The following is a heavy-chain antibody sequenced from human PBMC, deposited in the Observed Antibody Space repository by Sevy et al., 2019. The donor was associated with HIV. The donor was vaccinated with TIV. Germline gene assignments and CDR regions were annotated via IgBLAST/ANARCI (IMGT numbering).Heavy chain of an antibody. J-gene: IGHJ4*02. D-gene: IGHD5-18*01. Sequence: GGSLRLSCAASGFTFSNAWMNWVRQAPGKGLEWVGRIKSKTDGGTTDYAAPVKGRFTISRDDSKNTLYLQMNSLKTADTAVYYCTRDGGGYNYGYSFDYWGQGTLVTVSS. V-gene: IGHV3-15*07. CDR1: GFTFSNAW. CDR2: IKSKTDGGTT. CDR3: TRDGGGYNYGYSFDY.